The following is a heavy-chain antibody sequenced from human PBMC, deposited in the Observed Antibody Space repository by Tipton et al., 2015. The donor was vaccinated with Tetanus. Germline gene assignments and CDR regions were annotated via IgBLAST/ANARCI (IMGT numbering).Heavy chain of an antibody. CDR2: IIPIFGTA. Sequence: QVQLVQSGAEGKKPGSSVKVSCKASGGTFSSYAISRVRQAPGQGLEWMGGIIPIFGTANYAQKFQGRVTITADKSTSTAYMELSSLRSEDTAVYYCARGAEEDYGSGSYPYVGWFDPWGQGTLVTVSS. CDR1: GGTFSSYA. V-gene: IGHV1-69*14. J-gene: IGHJ5*02. D-gene: IGHD3-10*01. CDR3: ARGAEEDYGSGSYPYVGWFDP.